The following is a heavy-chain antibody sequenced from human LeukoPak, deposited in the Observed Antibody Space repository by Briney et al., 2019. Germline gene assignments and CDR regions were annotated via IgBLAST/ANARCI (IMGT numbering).Heavy chain of an antibody. V-gene: IGHV4-4*09. D-gene: IGHD2-2*01. CDR2: IHTSGST. CDR1: VASISGYY. Sequence: SETLSLTCTVSVASISGYYWSWLRQPPGEELEWIGYIHTSGSTRFNPSLQSRVTLSFDTSKDQFSLKLTPLTAPDPAVYFCATHLSSTSCPYYSYPDVWGKGTTVTVS. CDR3: ATHLSSTSCPYYSYPDV. J-gene: IGHJ6*03.